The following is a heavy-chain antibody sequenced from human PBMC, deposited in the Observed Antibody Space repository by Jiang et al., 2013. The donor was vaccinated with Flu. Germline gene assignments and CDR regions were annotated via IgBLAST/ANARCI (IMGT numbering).Heavy chain of an antibody. D-gene: IGHD2-2*01. Sequence: YWSSDPPAPRKGLEWIGEINHSGSTNYNPSLKSRVTISVDTSKNQFSLKLSSVTAADTAVYYCARGDCSSTSCYGYPPAHGWFDPWGQGTLVTVSS. V-gene: IGHV4-34*01. J-gene: IGHJ5*02. CDR2: INHSGST. CDR3: ARGDCSSTSCYGYPPAHGWFDP. CDR1: Y.